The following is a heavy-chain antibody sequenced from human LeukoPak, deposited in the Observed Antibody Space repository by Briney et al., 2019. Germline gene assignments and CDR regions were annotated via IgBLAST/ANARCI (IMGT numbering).Heavy chain of an antibody. J-gene: IGHJ4*02. Sequence: GGSLRLSCVVSGFSFSSYGMSWVRQAPGKGLEWVSVISAYGDTTYYADSVRGRFTISRDNSKNTLYLQMDSLRAEDTAVYYCVKDWDYWGQGTLVTVSS. CDR1: GFSFSSYG. CDR3: VKDWDY. CDR2: ISAYGDTT. V-gene: IGHV3-23*01.